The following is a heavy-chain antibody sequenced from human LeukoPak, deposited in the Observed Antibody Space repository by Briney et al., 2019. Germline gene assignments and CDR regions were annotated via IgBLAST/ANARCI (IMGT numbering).Heavy chain of an antibody. CDR3: ARETSGTYYNPLGYMDV. CDR1: GGSINIYY. CDR2: IFTSGIT. V-gene: IGHV4-4*07. J-gene: IGHJ6*03. Sequence: PSETLSLTCTVSGGSINIYYWNWIRQPAGKGLEWIGRIFTSGITNYNPSLKSRVTMSVDTSKNQFSLNLSSVIAADTAIYYCARETSGTYYNPLGYMDVWGKGTTVTVSS. D-gene: IGHD3-10*01.